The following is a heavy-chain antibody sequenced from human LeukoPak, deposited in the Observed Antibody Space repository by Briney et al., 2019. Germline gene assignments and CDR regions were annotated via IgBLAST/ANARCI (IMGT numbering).Heavy chain of an antibody. CDR1: GFTFSSYE. J-gene: IGHJ3*02. Sequence: LSGGSLRLSCAASGFTFSSYEMNWVRQAPGKGLEWVSYISSSGSTIYYADSVKGRFTISRDNAKNTLYLQMNSLRAEDTAVYYCTRRGAASDAFDIWGQGTMVTVSS. V-gene: IGHV3-48*03. D-gene: IGHD3-16*01. CDR3: TRRGAASDAFDI. CDR2: ISSSGSTI.